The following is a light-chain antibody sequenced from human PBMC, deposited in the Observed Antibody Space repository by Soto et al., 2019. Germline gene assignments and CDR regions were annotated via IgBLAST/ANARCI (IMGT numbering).Light chain of an antibody. V-gene: IGKV3-20*01. Sequence: EIVLTQFPCTLSLSPGERATLSCRASQSVSSSYLAWYQQKPGQAPRLLIYGASSRATGIPDRFSGSGSGTDFTLTISRLEPEDFAVYYCQQYGSSPPYTFGQGTKLEIK. CDR1: QSVSSSY. J-gene: IGKJ2*01. CDR2: GAS. CDR3: QQYGSSPPYT.